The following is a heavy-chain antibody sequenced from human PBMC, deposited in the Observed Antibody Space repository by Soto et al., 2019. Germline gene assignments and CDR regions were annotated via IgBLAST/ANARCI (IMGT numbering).Heavy chain of an antibody. Sequence: QVQLQQWGAGLLKPSETLSLTCAVYGGSFSGYYWSWIRQPPGKGLEWIGEINHSGSTNYNPSLKSRVTISVDTSKNQFSLKLSSVTAADTAVYYCARGLGTFNGSWRQYYFDYWGQGTLVTVSS. CDR2: INHSGST. J-gene: IGHJ4*02. D-gene: IGHD3-10*01. V-gene: IGHV4-34*01. CDR3: ARGLGTFNGSWRQYYFDY. CDR1: GGSFSGYY.